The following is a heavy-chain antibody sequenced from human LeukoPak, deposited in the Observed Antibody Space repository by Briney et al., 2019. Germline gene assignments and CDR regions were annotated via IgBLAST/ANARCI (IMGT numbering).Heavy chain of an antibody. CDR3: AKQTQQNINYFDY. V-gene: IGHV3-74*01. Sequence: GGSLRLSCAASGFTFSDYYMSWIRQAPGKGLVWVSRINSDGINTSYADSVKGRFTISRDNAKNTVYLQMNSLRTEDTAAYYCAKQTQQNINYFDYWGQGTLVTVSS. J-gene: IGHJ4*02. CDR2: INSDGINT. CDR1: GFTFSDYY. D-gene: IGHD6-13*01.